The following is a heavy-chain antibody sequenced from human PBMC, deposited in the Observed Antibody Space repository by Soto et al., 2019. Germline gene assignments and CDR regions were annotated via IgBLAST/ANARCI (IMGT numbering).Heavy chain of an antibody. Sequence: EVQLVESGGGLVQPGGSLKLSCAASGFTFSGSAMHWVRQASGKGLEWVGRIRSKANSYATAYAASVKGRFTISRDDSKHTAYLQMNSLKTEDTAVYYCTSLSGGYSDGYGLDYWGQGTLVTVSS. CDR3: TSLSGGYSDGYGLDY. CDR2: IRSKANSYAT. V-gene: IGHV3-73*02. J-gene: IGHJ4*02. CDR1: GFTFSGSA. D-gene: IGHD5-18*01.